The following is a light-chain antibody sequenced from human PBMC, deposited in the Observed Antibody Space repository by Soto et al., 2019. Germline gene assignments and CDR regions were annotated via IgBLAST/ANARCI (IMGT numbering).Light chain of an antibody. CDR3: QKYGSSPYT. V-gene: IGKV3-20*01. J-gene: IGKJ2*01. CDR1: QSVSNSY. Sequence: EIVLTQSPGTLSLSPGERATLSCRASQSVSNSYLAWYQQKPGQAPRRLIYGASSRATGIPDSFSGSGSGTDFTRTISRLEPEDFAVYYCQKYGSSPYTFGQGTKLEIK. CDR2: GAS.